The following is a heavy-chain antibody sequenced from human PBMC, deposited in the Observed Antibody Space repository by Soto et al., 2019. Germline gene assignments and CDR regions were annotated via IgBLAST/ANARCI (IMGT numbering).Heavy chain of an antibody. CDR3: ARRSVVVVASKYYYYGMDF. J-gene: IGHJ6*02. D-gene: IGHD2-2*01. CDR2: IYPGDSDT. V-gene: IGHV5-51*01. Sequence: GESLKISCKGSGYSFTNYWIGWVRQMPGKGLEWMGIIYPGDSDTRYSPSFQGQVTISVDKSISTAYLQWSSLKASDSAMYYCARRSVVVVASKYYYYGMDFWGQGTTVTVSS. CDR1: GYSFTNYW.